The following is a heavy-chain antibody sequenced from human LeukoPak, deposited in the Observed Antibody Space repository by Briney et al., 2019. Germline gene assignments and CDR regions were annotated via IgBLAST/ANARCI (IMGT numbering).Heavy chain of an antibody. CDR1: GFSLENSA. Sequence: GGSLRLPCAAPGFSLENSALSWVRQAPGKGLQWVSTITDSGRSTDYADSVEGRFTISRDNSKNTMSLHMNSLTAGDTAVYYCAKHPGPYGGNPFNLWGQGTLVTVSS. CDR3: AKHPGPYGGNPFNL. CDR2: ITDSGRST. D-gene: IGHD4/OR15-4a*01. J-gene: IGHJ5*02. V-gene: IGHV3-23*01.